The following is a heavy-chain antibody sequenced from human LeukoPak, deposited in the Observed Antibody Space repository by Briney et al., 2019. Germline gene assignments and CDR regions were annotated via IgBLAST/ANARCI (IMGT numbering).Heavy chain of an antibody. Sequence: GGSLRLSCAASGFTFSSAWMSWVRQAPGKGLEWVAIIKGDGSEKAYVDSVKGRFRISRDNAENSLYLQMSSLRAEDTAVYYCAKDWGYGEAGIDFWGQGTLVTVSS. D-gene: IGHD6-13*01. CDR3: AKDWGYGEAGIDF. CDR2: IKGDGSEK. CDR1: GFTFSSAW. V-gene: IGHV3-7*04. J-gene: IGHJ4*02.